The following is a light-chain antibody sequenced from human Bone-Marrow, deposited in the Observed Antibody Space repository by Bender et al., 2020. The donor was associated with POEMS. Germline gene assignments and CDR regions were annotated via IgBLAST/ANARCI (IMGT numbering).Light chain of an antibody. CDR2: NVN. V-gene: IGLV2-8*01. CDR3: CSYAHDNRVV. CDR1: SSDVGYYDY. Sequence: QPALSQPPSASGSPGQSVTISCTGTSSDVGYYDYVSWYQHHPDKAPKLIIYNVNQRPSGVPDRFSGSKSGSTASLTVSGLQVEDEADYYCCSYAHDNRVVFGGGTKLTVL. J-gene: IGLJ3*02.